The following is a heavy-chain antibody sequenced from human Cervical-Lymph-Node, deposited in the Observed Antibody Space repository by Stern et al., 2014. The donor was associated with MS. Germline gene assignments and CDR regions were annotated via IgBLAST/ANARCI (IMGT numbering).Heavy chain of an antibody. CDR3: AREVAGHRLGMMDV. CDR2: INPSGGST. CDR1: GYPFTSYY. D-gene: IGHD6-19*01. J-gene: IGHJ6*02. V-gene: IGHV1-46*01. Sequence: QVQLVQSGAEVKKPGASVKVSCKASGYPFTSYYLHWVRQSPGKGLEWMGIINPSGGSTSHAQKFQGRVTMTRDTSTSTVYMELSSLRSEDTAVYYCAREVAGHRLGMMDVWGQGTTVTVSS.